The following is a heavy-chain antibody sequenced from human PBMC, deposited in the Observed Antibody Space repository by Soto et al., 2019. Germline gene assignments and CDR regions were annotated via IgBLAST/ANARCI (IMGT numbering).Heavy chain of an antibody. CDR2: INHSGST. V-gene: IGHV4-4*02. CDR3: AREGDYDFWRGYSRDWFDP. Sequence: SEILSLTCTVFGGSITSTNWWSWVRQPPGKGLEWIGEINHSGSTNYNPSLKSRVTISVDTSKNQFSLKLSSVTAADTAVYYCAREGDYDFWRGYSRDWFDPWGQGTLVTVSS. J-gene: IGHJ5*02. D-gene: IGHD3-3*01. CDR1: GGSITSTNW.